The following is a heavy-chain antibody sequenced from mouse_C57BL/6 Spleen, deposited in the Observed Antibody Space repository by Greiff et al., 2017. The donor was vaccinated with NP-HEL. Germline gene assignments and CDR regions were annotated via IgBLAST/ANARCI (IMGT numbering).Heavy chain of an antibody. CDR3: ANDYYGSSSDY. V-gene: IGHV1-81*01. Sequence: QVQLKESGAELARPGASVKLSCKASGYTFTSYGISWVKQRTGQGLEWIGEIYPRSGNTYYNEKFKGKATLTADKSSSTAYMELRSLTSEDSAVYFCANDYYGSSSDYWGQGTTLTVSS. CDR1: GYTFTSYG. J-gene: IGHJ2*01. D-gene: IGHD1-1*01. CDR2: IYPRSGNT.